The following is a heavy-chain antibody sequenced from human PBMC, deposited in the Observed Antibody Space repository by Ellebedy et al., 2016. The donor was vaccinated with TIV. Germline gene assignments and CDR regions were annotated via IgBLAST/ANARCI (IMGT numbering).Heavy chain of an antibody. CDR3: ARDWCSGGSCYDWFDP. V-gene: IGHV3-9*01. J-gene: IGHJ5*02. CDR2: ISWNSGNI. Sequence: SLKISCAASGFTFDDYAMQWVRQAPGKGLEWVSGISWNSGNIGYVDSVKGRFTISRDNAKNSLYLQMNSLRAEDTAVYYCARDWCSGGSCYDWFDPWGQGTLVTVSS. D-gene: IGHD2-15*01. CDR1: GFTFDDYA.